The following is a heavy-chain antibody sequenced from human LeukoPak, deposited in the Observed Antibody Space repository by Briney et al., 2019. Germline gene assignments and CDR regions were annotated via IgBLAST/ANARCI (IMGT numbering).Heavy chain of an antibody. V-gene: IGHV1-24*01. D-gene: IGHD6-19*01. CDR3: ATLSSGWSYAMLNFDN. CDR1: GYTLTELS. J-gene: IGHJ4*02. Sequence: ASVKVSCKVSGYTLTELSMHWVRQAPGKGLDWMGGFDPEDGETIYAQKFQGRVTMTEDTSADTAYMELSSLRSEDTAVYYCATLSSGWSYAMLNFDNWGQGTLVTVSS. CDR2: FDPEDGET.